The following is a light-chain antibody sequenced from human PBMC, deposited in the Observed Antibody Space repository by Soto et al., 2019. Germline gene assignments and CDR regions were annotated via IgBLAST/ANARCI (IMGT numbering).Light chain of an antibody. V-gene: IGLV2-18*01. Sequence: QSVLTQPPSVSGSPGQSVTISCTGTSTDFVSYKRVSWYQQPPGTAPKLMIYEVSKRPSGVYDRFSGSKSGNTAYLTISGLQAADEADYYCSLYTSENAYVFGPGTKVTV. CDR1: STDFVSYKR. CDR3: SLYTSENAYV. J-gene: IGLJ1*01. CDR2: EVS.